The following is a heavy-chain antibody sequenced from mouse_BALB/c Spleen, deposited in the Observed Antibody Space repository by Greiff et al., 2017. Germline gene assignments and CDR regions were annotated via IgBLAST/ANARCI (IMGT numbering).Heavy chain of an antibody. D-gene: IGHD2-1*01. J-gene: IGHJ2*01. CDR2: IYPGDGDT. CDR3: ARGDGNYNYFDY. Sequence: QVHVKQSGAELARPGASVKLSCKASGYTFTSYWMQWVKQRPGQGLEWIGAIYPGDGDTRYTQKFKGKATLTADKSSSTAYMQLSSLASEDSAVYYCARGDGNYNYFDYWGQGTTLTVSS. V-gene: IGHV1-87*01. CDR1: GYTFTSYW.